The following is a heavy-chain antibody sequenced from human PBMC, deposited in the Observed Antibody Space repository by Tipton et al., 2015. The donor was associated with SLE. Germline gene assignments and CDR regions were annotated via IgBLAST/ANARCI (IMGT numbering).Heavy chain of an antibody. CDR2: ISAYNGNT. Sequence: QLVQSGAEVKKPGASVKVSCKASGFTFTSYGISWVRQSPGQGLEWMGWISAYNGNTDYAQKLQGRVTMTTDTSTSTAYMELRSLRSEDTAVYYCAIAVAGTLFFDYWGQGALVTVSS. CDR1: GFTFTSYG. D-gene: IGHD6-19*01. J-gene: IGHJ4*02. V-gene: IGHV1-18*01. CDR3: AIAVAGTLFFDY.